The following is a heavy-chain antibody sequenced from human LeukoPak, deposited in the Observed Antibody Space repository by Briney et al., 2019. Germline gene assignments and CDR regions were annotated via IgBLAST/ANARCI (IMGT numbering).Heavy chain of an antibody. Sequence: GGSLRLSCAASGFTFSSYSMNWVRQAPGKGLEWVAVISYDGSNKYYADSVKGRFTISRDNSKNTLYLQMNSLRAEDTAVYYCARGQGRFLEWLSFDYWGQGTLVTVSS. V-gene: IGHV3-30*03. CDR3: ARGQGRFLEWLSFDY. CDR2: ISYDGSNK. CDR1: GFTFSSYS. D-gene: IGHD3-3*01. J-gene: IGHJ4*02.